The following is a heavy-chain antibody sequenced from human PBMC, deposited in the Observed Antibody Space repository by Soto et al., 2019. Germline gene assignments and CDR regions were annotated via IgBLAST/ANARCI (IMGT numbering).Heavy chain of an antibody. D-gene: IGHD2-15*01. Sequence: GGSLRLSCAASGFTFSSYAMSWVRQAPGKGLAWVSGISGSGANTYYADSVKGRLTISRDNSRNTLYLEMNSLRAEDTAVYYCAKDRDIVVVIDASATGAFDFWGQGTKVT. J-gene: IGHJ3*01. CDR2: ISGSGANT. CDR3: AKDRDIVVVIDASATGAFDF. CDR1: GFTFSSYA. V-gene: IGHV3-23*01.